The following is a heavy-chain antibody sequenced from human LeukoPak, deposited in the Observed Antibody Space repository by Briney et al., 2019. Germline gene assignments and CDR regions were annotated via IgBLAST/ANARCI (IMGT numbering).Heavy chain of an antibody. CDR2: IKQDGSEK. D-gene: IGHD5-24*01. V-gene: IGHV3-7*01. Sequence: RGSLRLSCAASGFTFSSYWMSWVRQAPGKGLEWVANIKQDGSEKYYVDSVKGRFTISRDNAKNSLYLQMNSLRAEDTAVYYCARVKARDGYPFDYWGQGTLVTVSS. CDR3: ARVKARDGYPFDY. CDR1: GFTFSSYW. J-gene: IGHJ4*02.